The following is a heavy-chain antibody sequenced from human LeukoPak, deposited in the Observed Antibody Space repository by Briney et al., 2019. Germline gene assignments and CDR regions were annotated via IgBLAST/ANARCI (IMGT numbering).Heavy chain of an antibody. CDR1: GFTFSSYA. Sequence: PGGSLRLSCAASGFTFSSYAMSLVRQAPGKGLEWVSVISGGGGATYYAGSVKGRFTISRDDSENTLYLQMNSLRAEDTAVYYCAKGRTSSSYSSVSSWGQGTLVTVSS. J-gene: IGHJ5*02. CDR3: AKGRTSSSYSSVSS. CDR2: ISGGGGAT. D-gene: IGHD2-15*01. V-gene: IGHV3-23*01.